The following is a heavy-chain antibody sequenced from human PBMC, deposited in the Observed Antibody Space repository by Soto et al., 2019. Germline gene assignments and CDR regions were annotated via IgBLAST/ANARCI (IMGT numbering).Heavy chain of an antibody. Sequence: QAQVVESGGAVVQPERSLRLSCAASGFTFSGYGMHWVRQAPGKGLEWVAIVYYDGSKTYYADSVKGRFTVSRDNSKNTVYLQMGSLRADDTAVYYCGRGRGGAHGTYYFDYWGQGTRVIVSA. CDR2: VYYDGSKT. CDR3: GRGRGGAHGTYYFDY. J-gene: IGHJ4*02. CDR1: GFTFSGYG. V-gene: IGHV3-33*01. D-gene: IGHD3-10*01.